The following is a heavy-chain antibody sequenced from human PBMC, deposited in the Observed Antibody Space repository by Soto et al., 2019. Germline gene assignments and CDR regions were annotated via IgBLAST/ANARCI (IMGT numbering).Heavy chain of an antibody. CDR3: ANALGLYYFDY. CDR2: INAGNGNT. J-gene: IGHJ4*02. V-gene: IGHV1-3*01. Sequence: QVQLVQSGAEVKKPGASVKVSCKASGYTFTSYAMHWVRQAPGQRLEWMGWINAGNGNTKYSQKFQGRVTITRDTTASTAYMELSSLRSEDTAVYYFANALGLYYFDYWGQGTLVTVSS. CDR1: GYTFTSYA. D-gene: IGHD3-16*01.